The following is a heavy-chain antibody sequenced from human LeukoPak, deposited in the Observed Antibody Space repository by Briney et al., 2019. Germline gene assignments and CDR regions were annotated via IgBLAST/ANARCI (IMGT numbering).Heavy chain of an antibody. CDR3: VREFSGEYDY. V-gene: IGHV3-7*01. D-gene: IGHD3-10*01. CDR2: IKEDGSEK. CDR1: GFTFSNYW. J-gene: IGHJ4*02. Sequence: PGGSLRLSCAASGFTFSNYWMTWVRQAPGKGLEWVANIKEDGSEKYYVDSVKSRFTISRDNAKNSLYLQMNSLRAEDTAVYYCVREFSGEYDYWGQGTLVTVSS.